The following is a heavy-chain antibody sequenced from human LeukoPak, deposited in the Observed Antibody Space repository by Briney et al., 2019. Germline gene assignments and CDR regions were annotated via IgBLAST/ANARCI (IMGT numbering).Heavy chain of an antibody. CDR3: AKVGGYSYGYPDY. CDR1: GFTFSSYA. J-gene: IGHJ4*02. CDR2: ISGSGGST. D-gene: IGHD5-18*01. Sequence: RGSLRLSCAASGFTFSSYAMSWVRQAPGKGLEWVSAISGSGGSTYYADSVKGRFTISRDNSKNTLYLQMNSLRAEDTAVYYCAKVGGYSYGYPDYWGQGTLVTVSS. V-gene: IGHV3-23*01.